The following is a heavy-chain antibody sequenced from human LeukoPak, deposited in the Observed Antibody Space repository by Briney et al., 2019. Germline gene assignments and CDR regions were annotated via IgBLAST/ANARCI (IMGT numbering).Heavy chain of an antibody. Sequence: PWASVKVSCKASGYTFTSYGISWVRQAPGQGLEWMGWISAYNGNTNYAQKLQGRVTMTTDTSTSTAYMELRSLRSDDTAVYYCARDSPIAAAWGTLGYWGQGTLVTVSS. CDR2: ISAYNGNT. CDR1: GYTFTSYG. J-gene: IGHJ4*02. D-gene: IGHD6-13*01. V-gene: IGHV1-18*01. CDR3: ARDSPIAAAWGTLGY.